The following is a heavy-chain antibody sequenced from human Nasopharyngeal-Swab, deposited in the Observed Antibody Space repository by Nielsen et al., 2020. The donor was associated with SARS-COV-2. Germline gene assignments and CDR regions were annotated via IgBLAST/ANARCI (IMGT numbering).Heavy chain of an antibody. V-gene: IGHV3-33*01. J-gene: IGHJ4*02. CDR2: IWYDGSNK. D-gene: IGHD4-17*01. Sequence: SCAASGFTFSSYGMHWVRQAPGKGLEWVAVIWYDGSNKYYADSVKGRFTISRDNSKNTLYLQMNSLRAEDTAVYYCARRFDYGDPLDYWGQGTLVTVSS. CDR3: ARRFDYGDPLDY. CDR1: GFTFSSYG.